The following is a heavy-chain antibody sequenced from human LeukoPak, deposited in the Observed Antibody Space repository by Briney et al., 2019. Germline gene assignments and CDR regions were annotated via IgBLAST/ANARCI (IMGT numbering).Heavy chain of an antibody. D-gene: IGHD6-19*01. V-gene: IGHV4-39*07. J-gene: IGHJ4*02. CDR1: GDSIRSSNYS. Sequence: NTSETLSLTCIVSGDSIRSSNYSWGWIRQPPGKGLEWIGNIYYSGSTNYNPSLKSRVTISVDTSKNQFSLKLSSVTAADTAVYYCARMYSSGWYYDYWGQGTLVTVSS. CDR2: IYYSGST. CDR3: ARMYSSGWYYDY.